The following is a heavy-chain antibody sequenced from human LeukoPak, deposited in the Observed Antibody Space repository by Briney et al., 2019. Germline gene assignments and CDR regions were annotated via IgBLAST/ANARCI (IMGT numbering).Heavy chain of an antibody. CDR1: GFTFSSFW. J-gene: IGHJ1*01. D-gene: IGHD3-16*01. V-gene: IGHV3-74*01. Sequence: GGSLRLSCVASGFTFSSFWMHWVRQAPGKGLVWVSRINPDGSTTNYADSVKGRFTISRDNAKNTLYLQMTSLRAEDKAVYYCARTGLWRFGGWGKGALVSVAS. CDR2: INPDGSTT. CDR3: ARTGLWRFGG.